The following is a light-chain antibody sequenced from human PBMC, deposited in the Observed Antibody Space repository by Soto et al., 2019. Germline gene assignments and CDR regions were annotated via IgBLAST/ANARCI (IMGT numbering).Light chain of an antibody. Sequence: QSVLTQSPSASGTPGQRVTIACSGSTSNITSNTINWYQQLPGTAPKLLIYNKDQRPSGVPDRFSGSKSGTSASLAISGLQPEDEADYYCAAWHDSLKEVFGGGTKVTVL. J-gene: IGLJ2*01. V-gene: IGLV1-44*01. CDR3: AAWHDSLKEV. CDR2: NKD. CDR1: TSNITSNT.